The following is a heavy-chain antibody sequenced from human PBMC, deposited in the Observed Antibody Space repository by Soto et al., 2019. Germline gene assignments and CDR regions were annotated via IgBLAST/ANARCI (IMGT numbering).Heavy chain of an antibody. V-gene: IGHV1-18*01. CDR2: ISAYNGNT. D-gene: IGHD6-6*01. Sequence: GASVKVSCQASGYTFTSYGISWVRQAPGQGLEWMGWISAYNGNTNYAQKLQGRVTMTTDTSTSTAYMELRSLRSDDTAVYYCAREDLEYSSSYDYYYYGMDVWGQGTTVTVSS. CDR1: GYTFTSYG. CDR3: AREDLEYSSSYDYYYYGMDV. J-gene: IGHJ6*02.